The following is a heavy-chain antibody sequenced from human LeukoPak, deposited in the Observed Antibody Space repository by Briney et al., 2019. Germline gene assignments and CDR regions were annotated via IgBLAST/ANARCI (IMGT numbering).Heavy chain of an antibody. CDR3: AKDINSQQLAYRVDY. CDR2: ISGSGGST. J-gene: IGHJ4*02. Sequence: GGSLRLSCAASGFTFSSYAMSWVRQAPGEGREWVSAISGSGGSTYYADSVKGRFTISRDNSKNTLYLQMNSLRAEDTAVYYCAKDINSQQLAYRVDYWGQGTLVTVSS. V-gene: IGHV3-23*01. D-gene: IGHD6-13*01. CDR1: GFTFSSYA.